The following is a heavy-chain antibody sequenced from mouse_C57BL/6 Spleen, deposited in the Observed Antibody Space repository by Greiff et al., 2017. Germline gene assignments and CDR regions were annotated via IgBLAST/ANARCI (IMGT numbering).Heavy chain of an antibody. Sequence: QVQLQQSGPELVKPGSSVKLSCKASGYTFTSYWMHWVKQRPIQGLEWIGNIDPSDSETHYNQKFKDKATLTVDKSSSTAYMQLSSLTSEDSAVYYCARWEAFAYWGQGALVTVSA. CDR2: IDPSDSET. CDR1: GYTFTSYW. D-gene: IGHD4-1*01. CDR3: ARWEAFAY. J-gene: IGHJ3*01. V-gene: IGHV1-52*01.